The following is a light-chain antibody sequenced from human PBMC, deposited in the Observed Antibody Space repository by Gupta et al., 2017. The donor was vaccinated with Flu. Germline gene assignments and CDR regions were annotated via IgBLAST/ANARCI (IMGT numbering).Light chain of an antibody. CDR2: GAS. CDR3: QQDNTWPST. CDR1: QSVSSN. Sequence: PATLSVSPGERATLSCRASQSVSSNLAWYQQKPGQAPRLLIYGASTRATGIPVTFSGSGSGTEFTLTISSLQSEDFAVYYCQQDNTWPSTFGQGTKLDIK. J-gene: IGKJ2*02. V-gene: IGKV3-15*01.